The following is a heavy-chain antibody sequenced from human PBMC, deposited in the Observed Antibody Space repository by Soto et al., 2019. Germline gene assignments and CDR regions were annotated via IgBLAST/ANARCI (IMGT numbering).Heavy chain of an antibody. J-gene: IGHJ4*02. CDR2: ISGGTSST. CDR1: GFTFSSYA. V-gene: IGHV3-23*01. CDR3: AKERWAAAGTPTLDD. Sequence: PGGSLRLSFAASGFTFSSYAMSWVRQAPGKGLEWVSAISGGTSSTYYADSVKGRFTISRDNSKNTLYLQMNSLRAEDTAVYYCAKERWAAAGTPTLDDWGQGTLVTVPS. D-gene: IGHD6-13*01.